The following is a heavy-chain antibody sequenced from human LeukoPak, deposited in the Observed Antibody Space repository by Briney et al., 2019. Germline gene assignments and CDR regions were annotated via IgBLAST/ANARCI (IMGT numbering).Heavy chain of an antibody. Sequence: PSETLSLTCAVSGGSFSSYYWSWIRQPPGKGLEWIGEIDHSGSTNYNPSLKSRVTISVYTSKSQFSLQLSSVTAADTAVYYCARNFPYSKLDYWGQGTLVTVSS. J-gene: IGHJ4*02. V-gene: IGHV4-34*01. D-gene: IGHD6-13*01. CDR1: GGSFSSYY. CDR3: ARNFPYSKLDY. CDR2: IDHSGST.